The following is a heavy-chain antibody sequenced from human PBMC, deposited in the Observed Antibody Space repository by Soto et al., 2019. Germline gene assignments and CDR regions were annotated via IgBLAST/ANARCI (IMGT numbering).Heavy chain of an antibody. CDR1: GYTFTSYG. Sequence: ASVKVSCKASGYTFTSYGISWVRQAPGQGLEWMGWISAYNGNTNYAQKLQGRVTMTTDTSTSTAYMELRSLRSDDTAAYYCARVSLRFLEWLPNSAFDYWGQGTLVTVSS. D-gene: IGHD3-3*01. CDR2: ISAYNGNT. CDR3: ARVSLRFLEWLPNSAFDY. J-gene: IGHJ4*02. V-gene: IGHV1-18*04.